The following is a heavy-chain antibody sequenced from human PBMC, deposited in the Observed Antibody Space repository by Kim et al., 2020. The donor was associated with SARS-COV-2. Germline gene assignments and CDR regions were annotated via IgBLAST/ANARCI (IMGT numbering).Heavy chain of an antibody. J-gene: IGHJ5*02. V-gene: IGHV3-74*01. D-gene: IGHD6-19*01. Sequence: GGSLRLSCAASGFTFSSYWMQWVRQAPGKGLVWVSRVKSDGCFTSYADSVKGRCTISRDNAKNTLYLQMNSPRAEDTAVYYCAREFGSGWSNAWGRGILVTVSS. CDR2: VKSDGCFT. CDR3: AREFGSGWSNA. CDR1: GFTFSSYW.